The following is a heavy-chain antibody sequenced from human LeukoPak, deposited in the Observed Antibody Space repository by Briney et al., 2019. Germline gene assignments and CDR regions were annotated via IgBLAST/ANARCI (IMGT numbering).Heavy chain of an antibody. CDR2: IYHSGNT. V-gene: IGHV4-38-2*02. Sequence: PSETLSLTCTVSGYSISSGYYWGWIRQPPGKGLEWIGTIYHSGNTYYNPSLASRVIILVDTSKNQFSLKLSSVTAADTAMFYCARGLGPGNWFDPWGQGTLVTVSS. CDR1: GYSISSGYY. J-gene: IGHJ5*02. CDR3: ARGLGPGNWFDP. D-gene: IGHD3-10*01.